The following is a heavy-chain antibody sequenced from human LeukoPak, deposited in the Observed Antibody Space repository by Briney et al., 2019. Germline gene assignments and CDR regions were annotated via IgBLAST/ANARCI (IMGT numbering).Heavy chain of an antibody. D-gene: IGHD1-1*01. CDR2: INSCSTPI. CDR1: GFTFRSYS. Sequence: GGSLRLFCAASGFTFRSYSMNWVRQAPGKGLEWVAYINSCSTPIYYADSVEGRFTISRDNAKSALYLHMNSLRADDTAVYYCARDRDNKPDFWGQGTLVTVSS. V-gene: IGHV3-48*01. CDR3: ARDRDNKPDF. J-gene: IGHJ4*02.